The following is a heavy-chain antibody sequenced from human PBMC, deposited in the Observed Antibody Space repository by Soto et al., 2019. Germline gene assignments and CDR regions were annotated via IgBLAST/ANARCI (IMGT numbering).Heavy chain of an antibody. D-gene: IGHD2-8*01. CDR3: ARDIESVTAKHFFYYYDRDV. CDR2: VSANNGHT. J-gene: IGHJ6*02. Sequence: WASVKVSCKASGFTFSNYGLNWVRQAPGQGLEWMGWVSANNGHTNYAQNLQGRVSMTTDTSTSTAYMELRGLTFDDTAVYYCARDIESVTAKHFFYYYDRDVGG. V-gene: IGHV1-18*01. CDR1: GFTFSNYG.